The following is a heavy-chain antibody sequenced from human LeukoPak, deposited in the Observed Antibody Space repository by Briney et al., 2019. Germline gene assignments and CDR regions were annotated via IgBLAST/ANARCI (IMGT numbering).Heavy chain of an antibody. CDR1: GFTFSNAW. CDR3: TTDEGGYYYDSSGYRNVY. J-gene: IGHJ4*02. Sequence: PGGSLRLSCAASGFTFSNAWMSWVRQAPGKGLEWVGRIKSKTDGGTTDYAAPVKGRFTISRDDSKNTLYLQMNSLKTGDTAVYYCTTDEGGYYYDSSGYRNVYWGQGTLVTVSS. CDR2: IKSKTDGGTT. D-gene: IGHD3-22*01. V-gene: IGHV3-15*01.